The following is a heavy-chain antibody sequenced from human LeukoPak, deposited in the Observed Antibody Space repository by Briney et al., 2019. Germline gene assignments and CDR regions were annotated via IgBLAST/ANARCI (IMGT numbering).Heavy chain of an antibody. CDR1: GGSFSGYY. CDR3: ARLRMVQGVNHGMDV. Sequence: PETLSLTCAVYGGSFSGYYWSWIRQPPGKGLEWIGEINHSGSTNYNPSLKSRVTISVDTSKNQFSLKLSSVTAADTAVYYCARLRMVQGVNHGMDVWGKGTTVTVSS. D-gene: IGHD3-10*01. J-gene: IGHJ6*04. CDR2: INHSGST. V-gene: IGHV4-34*01.